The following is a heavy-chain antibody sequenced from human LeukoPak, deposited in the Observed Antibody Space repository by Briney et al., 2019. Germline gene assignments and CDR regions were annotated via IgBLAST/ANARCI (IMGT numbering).Heavy chain of an antibody. V-gene: IGHV3-23*01. J-gene: IGHJ4*02. CDR2: IICSGGST. Sequence: PGGSLRLSCAASGFTFSSYGMHWVRQAPGKGLEWVSAIICSGGSTYYADSVKGRFTISRDNSKNTLYLQMNSLRAEDTAVYYCAKAEDIVVVVAAKLFDYWGQGTLVTVSS. CDR3: AKAEDIVVVVAAKLFDY. CDR1: GFTFSSYG. D-gene: IGHD2-15*01.